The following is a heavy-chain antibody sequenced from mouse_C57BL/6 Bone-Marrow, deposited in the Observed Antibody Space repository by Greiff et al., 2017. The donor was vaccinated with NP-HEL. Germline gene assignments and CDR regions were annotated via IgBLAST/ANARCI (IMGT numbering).Heavy chain of an antibody. J-gene: IGHJ3*01. CDR2: ILPGSGST. CDR1: GYTFTGYW. V-gene: IGHV1-9*01. D-gene: IGHD1-1*01. CDR3: AREIYYGSSDWGWFAY. Sequence: QVQLQQSGAELMKPGASVKLSCKATGYTFTGYWLEWVKQRPGHGLEWIGEILPGSGSTNYNEKFKGKATFTADTSSNTAYMQRSSLTTEDSAIYYCAREIYYGSSDWGWFAYWGQGTLVTVTA.